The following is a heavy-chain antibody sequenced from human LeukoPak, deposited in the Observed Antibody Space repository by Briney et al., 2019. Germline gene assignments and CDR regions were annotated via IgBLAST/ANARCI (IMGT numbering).Heavy chain of an antibody. Sequence: SVKVSCKXSRGTLSSYAISWVRQAPGQGLEWMGRIIPIFGTANYSQKFQGRVTITTDESTSTAYMELSSLRSEDTAVYYCASSGDSSSWSAPFDYWGQGTLVTVSS. CDR1: RGTLSSYA. CDR3: ASSGDSSSWSAPFDY. D-gene: IGHD6-13*01. J-gene: IGHJ4*02. V-gene: IGHV1-69*05. CDR2: IIPIFGTA.